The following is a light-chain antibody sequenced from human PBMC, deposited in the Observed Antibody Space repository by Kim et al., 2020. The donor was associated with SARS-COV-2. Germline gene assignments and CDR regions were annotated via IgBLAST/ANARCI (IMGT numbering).Light chain of an antibody. J-gene: IGLJ3*02. CDR3: SSYTSSSTWV. V-gene: IGLV2-14*04. Sequence: GQSITISCTGTSSDVGGYNYVSWYQQHPGKAPKLMIYDVSKRPSGVSNRFSGSKYGNTASLTISGLQAEDEAYYYCSSYTSSSTWVFGGGTQLTVL. CDR1: SSDVGGYNY. CDR2: DVS.